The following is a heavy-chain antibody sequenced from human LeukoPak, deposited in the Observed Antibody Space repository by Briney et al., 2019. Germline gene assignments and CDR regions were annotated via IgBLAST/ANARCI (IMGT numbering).Heavy chain of an antibody. CDR3: AKGPSRYYYDSSGYFGY. Sequence: SETLSLTCAVYGGSFSGYYWSWIRQPPGKGLEWIGEINHSGGTNYNPSLKSRVTISVDTSKNQFSLKLSSVTAADTAVYYCAKGPSRYYYDSSGYFGYWGQGTLVTVSS. CDR2: INHSGGT. D-gene: IGHD3-22*01. CDR1: GGSFSGYY. V-gene: IGHV4-34*01. J-gene: IGHJ4*02.